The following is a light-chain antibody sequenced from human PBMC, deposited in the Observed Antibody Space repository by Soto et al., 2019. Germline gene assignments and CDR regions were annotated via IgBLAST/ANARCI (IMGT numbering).Light chain of an antibody. CDR3: CSYAGSSTYV. CDR2: EVT. Sequence: QSVLTQPASVSGSPGQSITISCTGSSSDVGTYDLVSWYQQHPGKAPTLIIYEVTERPSGVSPRFSGSKSGNTASLTISGLQAEDEADYYCCSYAGSSTYVFGAGTKVTVL. CDR1: SSDVGTYDL. J-gene: IGLJ1*01. V-gene: IGLV2-23*02.